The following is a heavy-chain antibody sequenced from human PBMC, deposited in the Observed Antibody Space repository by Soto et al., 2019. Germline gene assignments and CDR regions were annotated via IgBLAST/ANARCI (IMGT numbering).Heavy chain of an antibody. CDR3: ARVSSGSGWYRGAFDI. D-gene: IGHD6-19*01. J-gene: IGHJ3*02. CDR2: ISSSGSTI. Sequence: GGSLRLSCAASGFTFSDYYMSWISQAPGKGLEWVSYISSSGSTIYYADSVKGRFTISRDNAKNSLYLQMNSLRAEDTAVYYCARVSSGSGWYRGAFDIWGQGTMVTVSS. CDR1: GFTFSDYY. V-gene: IGHV3-11*01.